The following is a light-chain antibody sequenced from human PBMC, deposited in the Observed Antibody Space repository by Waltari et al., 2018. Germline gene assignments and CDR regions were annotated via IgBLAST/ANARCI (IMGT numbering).Light chain of an antibody. Sequence: AIQMTQSPSSLSASVGGRVTITCRATQALGSELAWYQQRPGEAPKVLIYGASRLQNGVPSRFSGSGSGTYFTLTISSLQPEDFATYYCLQDCNYPRTFGQGTKEEV. CDR3: LQDCNYPRT. V-gene: IGKV1-6*02. CDR2: GAS. CDR1: QALGSE. J-gene: IGKJ1*01.